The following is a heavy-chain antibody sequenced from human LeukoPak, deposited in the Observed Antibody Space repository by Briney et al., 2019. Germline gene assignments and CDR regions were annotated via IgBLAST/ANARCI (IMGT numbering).Heavy chain of an antibody. Sequence: PGGSLRLSCEASGFTFSSYWMSWVRQAPGKGLEWVANIKTDGSEKYYVDSVKGRFTISRDNAKNSLYLQMNSLRAEDTAVYYCARDYTGYFPWGRGTLVTVSS. D-gene: IGHD3-9*01. CDR1: GFTFSSYW. CDR2: IKTDGSEK. J-gene: IGHJ5*02. CDR3: ARDYTGYFP. V-gene: IGHV3-7*03.